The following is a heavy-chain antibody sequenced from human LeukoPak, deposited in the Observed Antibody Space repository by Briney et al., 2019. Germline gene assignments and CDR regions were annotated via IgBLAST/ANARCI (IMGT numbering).Heavy chain of an antibody. CDR1: GGTFSSYA. J-gene: IGHJ4*02. V-gene: IGHV1-69*05. D-gene: IGHD4-17*01. Sequence: SVKVSCKASGGTFSSYAISWVRQAPGQGLEWMGGIIPIFGTANYAQKFQGRVTITTDESTSTAYMELSSLRSEDTAVYYCAREKGGTVTTFDYWGQGTLVTVSS. CDR3: AREKGGTVTTFDY. CDR2: IIPIFGTA.